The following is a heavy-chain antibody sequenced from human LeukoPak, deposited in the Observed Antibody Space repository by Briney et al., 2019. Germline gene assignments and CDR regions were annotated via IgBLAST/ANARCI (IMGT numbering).Heavy chain of an antibody. CDR3: ARDKNIYYNSGSIPFL. V-gene: IGHV4-61*02. J-gene: IGHJ4*02. CDR2: IYTSGST. Sequence: PSQTLSLTCTVSGGSISSGTYYWNWIRQPAGKGLEWIGRIYTSGSTNYNPSLTSRVTISVDTSKNQFSLKLSSVTAADTAVYYCARDKNIYYNSGSIPFLWGQGTLVTVSS. CDR1: GGSISSGTYY. D-gene: IGHD3-22*01.